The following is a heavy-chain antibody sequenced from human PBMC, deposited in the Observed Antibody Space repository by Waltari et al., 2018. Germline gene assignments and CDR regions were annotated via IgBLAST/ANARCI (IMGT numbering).Heavy chain of an antibody. CDR3: TRGLLAAAGPRFGY. Sequence: QVQLQQWGAGLLKPSETLSLTCAVYGGSFSGYYWSWTRQPPGKGLEWIGEINHSGGTNYNPSLKSRVTISVDTSKNQFSLKLSSVTAADTSVYYCTRGLLAAAGPRFGYWGQGTLVTVSS. D-gene: IGHD6-13*01. CDR1: GGSFSGYY. V-gene: IGHV4-34*01. J-gene: IGHJ4*02. CDR2: INHSGGT.